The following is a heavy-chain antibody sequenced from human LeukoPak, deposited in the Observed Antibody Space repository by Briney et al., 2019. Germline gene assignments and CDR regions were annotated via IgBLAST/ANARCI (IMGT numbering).Heavy chain of an antibody. CDR3: ASLRERSYYARGFDY. J-gene: IGHJ4*02. Sequence: GSLRLSCAASGFTFSGYGLSWVRQPPGKGLEWIGSIYYSGSTYDNPSLKSRVTISVDTSKSQFSLRLSSVTAADTAVYYCASLRERSYYARGFDYWGQGILVTVSS. CDR2: IYYSGST. D-gene: IGHD1-26*01. CDR1: GFTFSGYG. V-gene: IGHV4-38-2*01.